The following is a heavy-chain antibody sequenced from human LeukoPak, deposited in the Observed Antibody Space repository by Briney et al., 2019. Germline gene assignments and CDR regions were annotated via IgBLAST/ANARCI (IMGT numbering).Heavy chain of an antibody. Sequence: SETLSLTCTVSGGSISSYYWSWIRQPAGKGLEWIGRIYTSGSTNYNPSLKGRVTMSVDTSKNQFSLKLSSVTAADTAVYYCARGVYSSSPLGGYYFDYWGQGTLVTVSS. V-gene: IGHV4-4*07. CDR1: GGSISSYY. CDR2: IYTSGST. J-gene: IGHJ4*02. D-gene: IGHD6-6*01. CDR3: ARGVYSSSPLGGYYFDY.